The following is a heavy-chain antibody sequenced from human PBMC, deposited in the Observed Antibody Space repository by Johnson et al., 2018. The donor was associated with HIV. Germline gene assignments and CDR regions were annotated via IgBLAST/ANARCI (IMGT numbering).Heavy chain of an antibody. CDR3: AKGVASTTVAAFDI. J-gene: IGHJ3*02. D-gene: IGHD4-17*01. Sequence: QVQLVESGGGLVQRGGSLRFSCAASGFTFSSYAMHWVRQAPGKGLEWVAVISYDGSNKYYADSVKGRFTISRDSAQNSVSLQMNSLRAEDTALYYCAKGVASTTVAAFDIWGPGTMVTVSS. CDR2: ISYDGSNK. CDR1: GFTFSSYA. V-gene: IGHV3-30*04.